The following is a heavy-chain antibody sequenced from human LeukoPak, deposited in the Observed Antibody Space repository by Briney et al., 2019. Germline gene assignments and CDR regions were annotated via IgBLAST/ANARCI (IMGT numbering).Heavy chain of an antibody. D-gene: IGHD3-22*01. CDR1: TDSTNTYY. CDR3: ASPHYDRPS. J-gene: IGHJ3*01. Sequence: SETLSLTCSVSTDSTNTYYWSWIRQSPGKGLEWIGHIYHSGSTNYNPSLKSRVTISVDTSKNQFSLKLSSVTAADTAVYYCASPHYDRPSWGQGTMVTVSS. CDR2: IYHSGST. V-gene: IGHV4-4*09.